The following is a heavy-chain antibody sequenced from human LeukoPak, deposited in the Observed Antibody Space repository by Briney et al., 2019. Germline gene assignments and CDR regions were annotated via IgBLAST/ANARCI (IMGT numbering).Heavy chain of an antibody. J-gene: IGHJ4*02. V-gene: IGHV4-59*08. CDR1: GGSISSYY. CDR2: IYYSGST. D-gene: IGHD3-16*02. CDR3: ARYVYVSVWGSYRYPRDY. Sequence: SETLSLTCTVSGGSISSYYWSWIRQPPGKGLEWIGYIYYSGSTNYNPSLKSRVTISVDTSKNQLSLKLSSVTAADTPVNYCARYVYVSVWGSYRYPRDYWGRGTLVTVSS.